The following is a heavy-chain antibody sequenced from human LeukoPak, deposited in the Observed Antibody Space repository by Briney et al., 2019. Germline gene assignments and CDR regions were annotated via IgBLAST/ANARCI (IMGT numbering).Heavy chain of an antibody. Sequence: GGSLRLSCAASGFTFSSYNMNWVRQAPGKGLEWVSYISSSGSTIYYADSVKGRFTISRDNAKNSLSLQMNSLRAEDTAVYYCAIGGLYDYVWGNYRYKSAFDIWGQGTMVTVSS. CDR2: ISSSGSTI. J-gene: IGHJ3*02. V-gene: IGHV3-48*04. D-gene: IGHD3-16*02. CDR3: AIGGLYDYVWGNYRYKSAFDI. CDR1: GFTFSSYN.